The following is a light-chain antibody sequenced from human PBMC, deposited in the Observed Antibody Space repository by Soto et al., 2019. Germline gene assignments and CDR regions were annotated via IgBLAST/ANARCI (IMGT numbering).Light chain of an antibody. V-gene: IGLV2-14*01. CDR1: SSDIGGHNY. Sequence: QSALTQPASVSGSPGQSITISCTGTSSDIGGHNYVSWYQQHPGKAPKLMIFDVSSRPSGVSNRFSGSKSGNTASLTISGLQAEYEADYYCSSYATSGTPYVFATGTKLTVL. J-gene: IGLJ1*01. CDR3: SSYATSGTPYV. CDR2: DVS.